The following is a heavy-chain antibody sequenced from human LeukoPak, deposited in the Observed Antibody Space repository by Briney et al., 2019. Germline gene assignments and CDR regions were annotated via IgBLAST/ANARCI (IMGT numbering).Heavy chain of an antibody. V-gene: IGHV4-39*01. CDR1: GGSISSSSYY. Sequence: SETLSLTCTVSGGSISSSSYYWGWIRQPPGKGLEWIGSIYYSGRTYYNPSLKSRVTISVDTSKNQLSLKLSSVTAADTAVYYCARAPRGRQQLNRLHCAFDPWGQGTLVTVSS. J-gene: IGHJ5*02. D-gene: IGHD6-13*01. CDR2: IYYSGRT. CDR3: ARAPRGRQQLNRLHCAFDP.